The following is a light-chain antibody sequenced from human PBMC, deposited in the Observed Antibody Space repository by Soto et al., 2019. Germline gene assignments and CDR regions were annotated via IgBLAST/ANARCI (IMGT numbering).Light chain of an antibody. Sequence: QSLLTQPPSASGSPGQSVTISCTGTGSDVGGYNYVSWYQQHPGKSPKLMIYEVTKRPSGVPDRFSGSKSGNTASLTVSGLQAEDEADYYCNSYAGGSHWVFGTGTKVTVL. CDR1: GSDVGGYNY. CDR3: NSYAGGSHWV. J-gene: IGLJ1*01. CDR2: EVT. V-gene: IGLV2-8*01.